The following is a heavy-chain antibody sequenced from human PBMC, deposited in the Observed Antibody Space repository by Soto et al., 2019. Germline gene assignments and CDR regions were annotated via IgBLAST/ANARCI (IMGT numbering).Heavy chain of an antibody. CDR2: IYSGGST. CDR1: GFTVSSNY. D-gene: IGHD3-10*01. CDR3: ARAAPIDYYGSGSYLDY. Sequence: EVQLVESGGGLVQPGGSLRLSCAASGFTVSSNYMSWVRQAPGKGLEWVSVIYSGGSTYYADSVKGRFTISRDNSKNTLSLQMNSLRAEDTAVYYCARAAPIDYYGSGSYLDYWGQGTLVTVSS. V-gene: IGHV3-66*01. J-gene: IGHJ4*02.